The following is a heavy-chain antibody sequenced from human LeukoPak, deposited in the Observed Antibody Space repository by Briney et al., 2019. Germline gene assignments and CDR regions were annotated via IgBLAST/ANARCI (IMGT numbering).Heavy chain of an antibody. J-gene: IGHJ4*02. V-gene: IGHV4-59*01. Sequence: SETLSLTXTVSGGSISSYYWSWIRQPPGKGLEWIGYIYYSGSTNYNPSLKSRVTISVDTSKNQFSLKLSSVTAADTAVYYCARVGAVAEFDYWGQGTLVTVSS. CDR1: GGSISSYY. D-gene: IGHD6-19*01. CDR3: ARVGAVAEFDY. CDR2: IYYSGST.